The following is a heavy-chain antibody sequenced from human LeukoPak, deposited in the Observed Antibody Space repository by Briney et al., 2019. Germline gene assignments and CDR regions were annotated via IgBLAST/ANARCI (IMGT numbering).Heavy chain of an antibody. V-gene: IGHV3-15*01. CDR3: TLIQGWGSGSYYRDF. CDR2: IKSRSAGETT. CDR1: GFSISNDW. Sequence: GGSLRLSCAASGFSISNDWMSWVRQAPGKGLEWVARIKSRSAGETTDYAAPVKGRFTISRDDSKNTLYLQMNSLKTEDTAVYYCTLIQGWGSGSYYRDFWGQGTLVTVSS. D-gene: IGHD3-10*01. J-gene: IGHJ4*02.